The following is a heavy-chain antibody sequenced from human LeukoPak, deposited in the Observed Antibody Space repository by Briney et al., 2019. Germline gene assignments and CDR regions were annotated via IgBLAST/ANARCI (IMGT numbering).Heavy chain of an antibody. J-gene: IGHJ4*02. CDR3: ARDRDSYGLVDY. V-gene: IGHV1-2*02. CDR2: INPNSGGT. D-gene: IGHD5-18*01. Sequence: ASVKVSCKASGYTFTGYYMHWVRQAPGQGLEWMGWINPNSGGTNYAQKFQGRVTMTRDTSISTAYMELSRLRSDDTAVCYCARDRDSYGLVDYWGQGTLVTVSS. CDR1: GYTFTGYY.